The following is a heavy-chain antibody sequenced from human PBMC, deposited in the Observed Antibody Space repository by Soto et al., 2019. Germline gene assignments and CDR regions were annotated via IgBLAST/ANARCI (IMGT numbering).Heavy chain of an antibody. CDR1: GFSFSTYS. CDR2: ISSSSSYI. D-gene: IGHD6-19*01. CDR3: ARDVNSTAVAGSATDS. J-gene: IGHJ4*02. V-gene: IGHV3-21*01. Sequence: EVQLVESGGGLVKPGGSLRLSCAASGFSFSTYSVSWVRQAPGKGLEWVSSISSSSSYIFYADSVKGRFTISRDNAKNSLYLQMNRLRAEDTAVYYCARDVNSTAVAGSATDSWGQGTLVTVSS.